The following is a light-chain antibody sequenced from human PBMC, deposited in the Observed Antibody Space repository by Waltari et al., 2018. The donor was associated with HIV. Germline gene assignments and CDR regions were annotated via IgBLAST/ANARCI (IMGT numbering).Light chain of an antibody. CDR1: SSNIGSNY. V-gene: IGLV1-47*01. CDR3: AAWDDSLSGRYV. CDR2: RNN. Sequence: QSVLTQPPSASGTSGQRVTISCSGSSSNIGSNYVYWYQQLPGTAPKLLIYRNNQRPSGVPDRFSGSKSGTSASLAISGLRSEDEADCYCAAWDDSLSGRYVFGTGTKVTVL. J-gene: IGLJ1*01.